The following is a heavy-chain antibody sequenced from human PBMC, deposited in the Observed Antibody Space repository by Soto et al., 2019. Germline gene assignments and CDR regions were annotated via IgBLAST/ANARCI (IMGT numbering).Heavy chain of an antibody. Sequence: GASVKVSCKASGFTFTSSAMQWVRQARGQRLEWIGWIVVGSGNTNYAQKFQERVTITRDMSTSTAYMELNSLRAEDTAVYYCAKARAQYYDFWSGYPVDYWGQGTLVTVSS. CDR2: IVVGSGNT. D-gene: IGHD3-3*01. CDR3: AKARAQYYDFWSGYPVDY. CDR1: GFTFTSSA. V-gene: IGHV1-58*02. J-gene: IGHJ4*02.